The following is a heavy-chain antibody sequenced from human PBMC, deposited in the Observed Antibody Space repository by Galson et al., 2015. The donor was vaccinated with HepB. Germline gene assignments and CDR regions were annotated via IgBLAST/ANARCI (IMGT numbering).Heavy chain of an antibody. Sequence: SLRLSCAASGFTFSSYGMHWVRQAPGKGLEWVAVIWYDGSNKYYADSVKGRFTISRDNSKNTLYLQMNSLRAEDTAVYYCARDQEWELQTDAYYFDYWGQGTLVTVSS. D-gene: IGHD1-26*01. CDR2: IWYDGSNK. J-gene: IGHJ4*02. CDR3: ARDQEWELQTDAYYFDY. V-gene: IGHV3-33*01. CDR1: GFTFSSYG.